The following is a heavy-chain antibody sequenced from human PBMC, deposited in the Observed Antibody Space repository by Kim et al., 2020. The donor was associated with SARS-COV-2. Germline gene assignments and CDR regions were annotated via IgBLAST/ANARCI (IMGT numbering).Heavy chain of an antibody. CDR3: ARDAGGPAYCGGDCSPGAFDI. D-gene: IGHD2-21*02. J-gene: IGHJ3*02. CDR2: ISSSSSSTI. Sequence: GGSLRLSCAASGFTFSSYSMNWVRQAPGKGLEWVSYISSSSSSTIYYADSVKGRFTISRDNAKNSLYLQMNSLRDEDTAVYYCARDAGGPAYCGGDCSPGAFDIWGQGTMVTVSS. V-gene: IGHV3-48*02. CDR1: GFTFSSYS.